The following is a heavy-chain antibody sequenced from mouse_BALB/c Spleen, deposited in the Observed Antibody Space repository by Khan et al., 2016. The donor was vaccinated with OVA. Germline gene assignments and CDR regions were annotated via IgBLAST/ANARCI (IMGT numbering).Heavy chain of an antibody. D-gene: IGHD4-1*01. CDR3: ADHLTGSFVY. V-gene: IGHV5-6*01. CDR1: GFTFSSYS. J-gene: IGHJ3*01. CDR2: ISSGGDYT. Sequence: EVELVESGGDLVKPGGSLKLSCAASGFTFSSYSMSWVRQTPDKRLEWVASISSGGDYTYYPASVKGRFTISRDNAKNTLYLQMSDLKSEDTAMYYCADHLTGSFVYWGQGTLVTVSA.